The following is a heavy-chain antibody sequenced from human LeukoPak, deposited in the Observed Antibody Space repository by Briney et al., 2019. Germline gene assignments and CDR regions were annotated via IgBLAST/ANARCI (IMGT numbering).Heavy chain of an antibody. J-gene: IGHJ4*02. V-gene: IGHV3-21*01. CDR2: MSSGSRYI. CDR3: ARDRPTGASRLFVVQ. D-gene: IGHD3-3*01. CDR1: GFTFSSYS. Sequence: GGSLRLSCAASGFTFSSYSMTWVRQAPGKGLEWISSMSSGSRYIYYADSVRGRFTISRDNAKNSLSLLMNSLRAEDTAVYYCARDRPTGASRLFVVQWGQGTLVTVSS.